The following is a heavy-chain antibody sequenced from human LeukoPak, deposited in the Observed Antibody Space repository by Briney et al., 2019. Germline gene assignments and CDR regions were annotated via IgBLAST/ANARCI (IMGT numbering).Heavy chain of an antibody. CDR2: ICSSGST. D-gene: IGHD2-15*01. Sequence: SVTVSLTCTVSGGSISSYYWSWIRQPPGKGLEWIGYICSSGSTNYNPSLKSRVTISIDTSKNQFSLKLSSVTAADTAVFYCARHVPYCSGGSCYYPLFDYWGQGTLVTVSS. J-gene: IGHJ4*02. CDR1: GGSISSYY. V-gene: IGHV4-59*08. CDR3: ARHVPYCSGGSCYYPLFDY.